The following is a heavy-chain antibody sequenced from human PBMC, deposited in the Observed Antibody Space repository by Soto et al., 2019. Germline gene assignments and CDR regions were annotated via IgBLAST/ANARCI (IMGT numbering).Heavy chain of an antibody. CDR1: GYTFTSYA. V-gene: IGHV1-3*01. CDR3: ARDPAAAFTLSPVGQNWFDP. CDR2: INAGNGNT. D-gene: IGHD3-10*01. Sequence: QVQLVQSGAEVKKPGASVKVSCKASGYTFTSYAMHWVRQAPGQRLEWMGWINAGNGNTKYSQKFQGRVTITRDTSASTAYMELSSLRSEDTAVYYCARDPAAAFTLSPVGQNWFDPWGQGTLVTVSS. J-gene: IGHJ5*02.